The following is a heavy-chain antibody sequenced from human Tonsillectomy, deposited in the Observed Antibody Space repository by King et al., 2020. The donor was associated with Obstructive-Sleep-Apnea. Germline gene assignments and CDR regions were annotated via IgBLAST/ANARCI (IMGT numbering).Heavy chain of an antibody. J-gene: IGHJ4*02. Sequence: VQLVESGGGLVQPGGSLRLSCAASGFTFSSYSMNWVRQAPGKGLEWVSYISSSSSTIYYADSVKGRFTISRDNAKNSLYLHMNSLSAEDTAVYYCARSGSYDYWGQGTLVTVSS. CDR3: ARSGSYDY. D-gene: IGHD1-26*01. V-gene: IGHV3-48*04. CDR2: ISSSSSTI. CDR1: GFTFSSYS.